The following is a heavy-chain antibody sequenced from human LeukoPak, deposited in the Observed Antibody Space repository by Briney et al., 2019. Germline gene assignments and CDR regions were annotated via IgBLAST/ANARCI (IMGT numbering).Heavy chain of an antibody. V-gene: IGHV4-38-2*01. CDR2: IYHSGST. Sequence: SETLSLTCAVSGYSISSGCYWGWIRQPPGKGLEWIGSIYHSGSTYYNPSLKSRVTISVDTSKNQFSLKLSSVTAADTAVYYCARYGSGSLFDYWGQGTLVTVSS. J-gene: IGHJ4*02. D-gene: IGHD3-10*01. CDR3: ARYGSGSLFDY. CDR1: GYSISSGCY.